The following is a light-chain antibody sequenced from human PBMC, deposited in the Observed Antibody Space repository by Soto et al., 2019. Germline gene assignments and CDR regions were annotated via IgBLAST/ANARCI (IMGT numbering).Light chain of an antibody. CDR3: SSYTSSSTLDVV. J-gene: IGLJ2*01. V-gene: IGLV2-14*01. CDR1: RSDVGGYNY. CDR2: DVS. Sequence: QSALTQPASVSGSPGQSITISCTGTRSDVGGYNYVSWYQQHPGKAPKLMIYDVSNRPSGVSNSFSGSKSGNTASLTISGLQAEDEADYYCSSYTSSSTLDVVFGGGTKLTVL.